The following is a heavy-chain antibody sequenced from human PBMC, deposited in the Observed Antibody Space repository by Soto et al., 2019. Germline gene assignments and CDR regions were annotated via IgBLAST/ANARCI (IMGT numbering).Heavy chain of an antibody. CDR1: GFTFSSYE. Sequence: PGGSLRLSCAASGFTFSSYEVNWVRQAPGKGLEWVSYISSSGSTIYYADSVKGRFTISRDNAKNSLYLQMNSLRAEDTAVYYCAREIMATIKSDYWGQGTLVTVSS. D-gene: IGHD5-12*01. CDR2: ISSSGSTI. CDR3: AREIMATIKSDY. V-gene: IGHV3-48*03. J-gene: IGHJ4*02.